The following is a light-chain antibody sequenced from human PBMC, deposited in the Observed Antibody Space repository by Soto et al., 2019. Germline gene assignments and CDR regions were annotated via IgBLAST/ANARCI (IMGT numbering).Light chain of an antibody. V-gene: IGKV1-5*01. CDR1: QSISSW. Sequence: DIQMTQSPSTLSASVGDRVTITCRASQSISSWLAWYQQKPGKAPKLLIYDASSLESGVPSRFSGSGSGTEFTLTISSLQPDDFATYYCQQYNSFITFGGGTKVEI. CDR2: DAS. J-gene: IGKJ4*01. CDR3: QQYNSFIT.